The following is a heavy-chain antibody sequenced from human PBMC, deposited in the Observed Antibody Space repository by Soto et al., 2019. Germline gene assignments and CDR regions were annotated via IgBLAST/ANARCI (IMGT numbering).Heavy chain of an antibody. CDR2: TYYRSKWYN. CDR1: GDRVSSNSAA. V-gene: IGHV6-1*01. Sequence: PSQTLSLTCAISGDRVSSNSAAWNCIIHSPSRCLEWLGRTYYRSKWYNDYAVSVKSRITINPDTSKNQFSLQLNSVTPEDTAVYYCASEVGATRAFDIWGQGTMVTVSS. D-gene: IGHD1-26*01. CDR3: ASEVGATRAFDI. J-gene: IGHJ3*02.